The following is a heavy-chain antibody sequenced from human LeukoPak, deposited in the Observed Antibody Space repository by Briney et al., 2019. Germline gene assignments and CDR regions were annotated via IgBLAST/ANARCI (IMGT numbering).Heavy chain of an antibody. CDR2: MNPNSGNT. Sequence: EASVKVSCKASGYTFTSYDINWVRQATGQGLEWMGWMNPNSGNTGYAQKFQGRVTMTRNTSISTAYMELSSLRSEDTAVYYCARAGRDYGGNSKGIDPWGQGTLVTVSS. CDR1: GYTFTSYD. V-gene: IGHV1-8*01. J-gene: IGHJ5*02. CDR3: ARAGRDYGGNSKGIDP. D-gene: IGHD4-23*01.